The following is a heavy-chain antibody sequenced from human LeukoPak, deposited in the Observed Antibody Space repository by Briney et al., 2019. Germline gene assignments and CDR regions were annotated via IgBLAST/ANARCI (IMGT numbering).Heavy chain of an antibody. CDR3: ARDPLVKWFGEPTIDY. CDR1: GYTFTGYY. CDR2: INPNSGGT. D-gene: IGHD3-10*01. Sequence: SVKVSCKASGYTFTGYYMHWVRQAPGQGLEWMGWINPNSGGTNYAQKFQGRVTMTRDTSISTAYMELSRLRSDDTAVYYCARDPLVKWFGEPTIDYWGQGTLVTVSS. J-gene: IGHJ4*02. V-gene: IGHV1-2*02.